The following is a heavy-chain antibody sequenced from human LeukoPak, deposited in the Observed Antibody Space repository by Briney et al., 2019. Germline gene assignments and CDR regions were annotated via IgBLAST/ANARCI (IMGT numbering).Heavy chain of an antibody. CDR2: INPNSGGT. D-gene: IGHD3-22*01. Sequence: ASVKVSCKASGYTFTGYYMHWVRQAPGQGLEWMGWINPNSGGTNYAQKFQGRVTMTRDTSTSTVYMELSSLRSEDTAVYYCAREGYDSSGLGDWGQGTLVTVSS. CDR1: GYTFTGYY. J-gene: IGHJ4*02. CDR3: AREGYDSSGLGD. V-gene: IGHV1-2*02.